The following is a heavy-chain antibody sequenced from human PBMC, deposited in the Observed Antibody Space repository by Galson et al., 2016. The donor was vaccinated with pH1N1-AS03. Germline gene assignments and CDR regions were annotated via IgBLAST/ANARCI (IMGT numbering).Heavy chain of an antibody. CDR1: GASISSYY. V-gene: IGHV4-59*01. CDR2: ISNSGTT. D-gene: IGHD6-19*01. CDR3: ASAERPGIAVAPFDY. Sequence: ETLSLTCTVSGASISSYYWTWIRQAPGKGLEWIGYISNSGTTNYNPPLKSRVTISVDTSKNQFSLMVKSITAADTAVYYCASAERPGIAVAPFDYWGQGTLVTVSS. J-gene: IGHJ4*02.